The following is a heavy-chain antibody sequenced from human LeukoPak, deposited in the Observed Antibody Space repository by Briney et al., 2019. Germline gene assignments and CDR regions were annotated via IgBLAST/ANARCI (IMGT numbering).Heavy chain of an antibody. CDR2: IIPILGIA. J-gene: IGHJ3*02. CDR1: GGTFSSYT. Sequence: APVKVSCKASGGTFSSYTISWVRQAPGQGLEWMGRIIPILGIANYAQKFQGRVTITADKSTSTAYMELSSLRSEDTAVYYCARTEWELRDAFDIWGQGTMVTVSS. D-gene: IGHD1-26*01. CDR3: ARTEWELRDAFDI. V-gene: IGHV1-69*02.